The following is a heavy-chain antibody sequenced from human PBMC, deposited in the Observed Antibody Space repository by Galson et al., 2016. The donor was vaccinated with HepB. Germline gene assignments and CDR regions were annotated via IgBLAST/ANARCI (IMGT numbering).Heavy chain of an antibody. CDR1: GFTVGNNY. Sequence: SLRLSCAASGFTVGNNYMSWVRQAPGKGLEWVAIIKEDGSEKYYVDSVRGRFTISRDNAKNSLSLQMNSLRAEDTAVYYCARGSGFLIDYWGQGTPVTVSS. D-gene: IGHD3-3*01. J-gene: IGHJ4*02. V-gene: IGHV3-7*03. CDR2: IKEDGSEK. CDR3: ARGSGFLIDY.